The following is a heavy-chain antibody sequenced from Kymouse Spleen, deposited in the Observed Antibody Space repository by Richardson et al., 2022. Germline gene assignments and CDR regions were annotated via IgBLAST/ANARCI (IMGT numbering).Heavy chain of an antibody. CDR2: IYYSGST. CDR3: ARERGSSSFDY. D-gene: IGHD6-6*01. Sequence: QVQLQESGPGLVKPSETLSLTCTVSGGSVSSGSYYWSWIRQPPGKGLEWIGYIYYSGSTNYNPSLKSRVTISVDTSKNQFSLKLSSVTAADTAVYYCARERGSSSFDYWGQGTLVTVSS. J-gene: IGHJ4*02. CDR1: GGSVSSGSYY. V-gene: IGHV4-61*01.